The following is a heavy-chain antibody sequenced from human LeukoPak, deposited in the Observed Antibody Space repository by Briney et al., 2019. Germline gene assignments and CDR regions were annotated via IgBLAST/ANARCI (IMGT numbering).Heavy chain of an antibody. CDR1: GFSPSGYL. Sequence: GGPLRVSCAPPGFSPSGYLLSWLHQPPAKGVDWVATIFEEGITKYYDDSVRGCFTIYRDDAENSLYLEMTSLRSEDTDLYYCARLLGRGTTFDYWGRGTVVMVSA. V-gene: IGHV3-7*01. CDR3: ARLLGRGTTFDY. CDR2: IFEEGITK. J-gene: IGHJ4*02. D-gene: IGHD1/OR15-1a*01.